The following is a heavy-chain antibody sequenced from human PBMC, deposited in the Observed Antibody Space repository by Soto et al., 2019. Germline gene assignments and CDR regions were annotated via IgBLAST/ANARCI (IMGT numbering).Heavy chain of an antibody. J-gene: IGHJ4*02. D-gene: IGHD4-17*01. CDR2: IYYSGST. V-gene: IGHV4-30-4*01. CDR3: ARVTFPGDSVDY. CDR1: GGSISSGDYY. Sequence: QVQLQEAGPGLVKPSQTLSLTCTVSGGSISSGDYYWSWIRQPPGKGLEWIGYIYYSGSTYYNPSLKSRVTISVATSKNHFSLKLSSVTAADTAVYYCARVTFPGDSVDYWGQGTLVTVSS.